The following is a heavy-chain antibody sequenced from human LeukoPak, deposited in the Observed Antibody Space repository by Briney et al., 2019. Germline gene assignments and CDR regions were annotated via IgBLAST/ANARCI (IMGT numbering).Heavy chain of an antibody. J-gene: IGHJ4*02. CDR2: IWYDGSNK. CDR1: GFTFSSYG. D-gene: IGHD4-23*01. Sequence: GGSLRLSCAASGFTFSSYGMHWVRQAPGKGLEWVAVIWYDGSNKYYADSVKGRFTISRDNSKNTLYLQMNSLRAEDTAVYYCAKTADYGGSDYWGQGTLVTVSS. CDR3: AKTADYGGSDY. V-gene: IGHV3-30*02.